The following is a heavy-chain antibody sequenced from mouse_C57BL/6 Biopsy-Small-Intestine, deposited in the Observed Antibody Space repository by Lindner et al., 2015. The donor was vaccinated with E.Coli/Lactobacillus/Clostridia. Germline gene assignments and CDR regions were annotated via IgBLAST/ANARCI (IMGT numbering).Heavy chain of an antibody. CDR1: GYTFISYG. J-gene: IGHJ2*01. D-gene: IGHD2-13*01. Sequence: VQLQESGAVLARPGASVKLSCKASGYTFISYGLSWVKQRPGQGLEWIGEIFPISGNAYYNERFKGKATLTADKSSSTAYMELRSLTSEDSAVYFCSRGDSCDFWGQGTTLTVSS. V-gene: IGHV1-81*01. CDR3: SRGDSCDF. CDR2: IFPISGNA.